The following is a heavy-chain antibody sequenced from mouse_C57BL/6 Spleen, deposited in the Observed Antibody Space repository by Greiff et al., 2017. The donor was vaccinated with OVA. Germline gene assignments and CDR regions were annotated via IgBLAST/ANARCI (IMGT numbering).Heavy chain of an antibody. CDR1: GYAFSSYW. CDR3: ARRDTRGYFDY. J-gene: IGHJ2*01. D-gene: IGHD3-1*01. Sequence: VQLQQSGAELVKPGASVKISCKASGYAFSSYWMNWVKQRPGKGLEWIGQIYPGDGDTNYNGKFKGKATLTADKSSSTAYMQLSSLTSEDSAVYFCARRDTRGYFDYWGQGTTLTVSS. CDR2: IYPGDGDT. V-gene: IGHV1-80*01.